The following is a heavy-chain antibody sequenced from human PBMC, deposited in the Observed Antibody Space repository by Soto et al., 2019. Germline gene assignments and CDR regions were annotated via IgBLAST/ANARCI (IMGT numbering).Heavy chain of an antibody. V-gene: IGHV3-53*01. D-gene: IGHD6-25*01. CDR3: ARDRSDSSRADSFDI. J-gene: IGHJ3*02. CDR2: IYRGLAT. Sequence: PVGSLRLSCAVSGFTVSNTYMSWVRQAPGKGLEWISVIYRGLATYYADSVKGRFTISRDDSKNTVYLQMNSLTAEDTAVYFCARDRSDSSRADSFDIWGQGTMVTVSS. CDR1: GFTVSNTY.